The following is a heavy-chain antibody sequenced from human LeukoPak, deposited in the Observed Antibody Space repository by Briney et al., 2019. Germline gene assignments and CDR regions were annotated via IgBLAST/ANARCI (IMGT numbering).Heavy chain of an antibody. J-gene: IGHJ3*01. Sequence: PGGSLRLSCAASGFTFSSYAIHWVRQAPGQGLEFVSSISTDGTRTYYANFVKGRFTISRDNSKNTLYLQLGSLKSEDTAIYYCARGVAAGGSIPGTTRFGSPPPWEDAFDVWGQGTTVTVSS. D-gene: IGHD1-20*01. V-gene: IGHV3-64*01. CDR2: ISTDGTRT. CDR3: ARGVAAGGSIPGTTRFGSPPPWEDAFDV. CDR1: GFTFSSYA.